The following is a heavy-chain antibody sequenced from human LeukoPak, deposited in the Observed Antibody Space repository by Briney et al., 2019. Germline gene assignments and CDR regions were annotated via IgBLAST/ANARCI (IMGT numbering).Heavy chain of an antibody. Sequence: SQTLSLTCTVSGGSISSGGYYWSWIRRHPGKGLEWSGYIYYSGSTYYNPSLKSRVTISVDTSKNQFSLKLSSVTAADTAVYYCARGYDYYDSSGYYLDYWGQGTLVTVSS. D-gene: IGHD3-22*01. CDR2: IYYSGST. J-gene: IGHJ4*02. V-gene: IGHV4-31*03. CDR3: ARGYDYYDSSGYYLDY. CDR1: GGSISSGGYY.